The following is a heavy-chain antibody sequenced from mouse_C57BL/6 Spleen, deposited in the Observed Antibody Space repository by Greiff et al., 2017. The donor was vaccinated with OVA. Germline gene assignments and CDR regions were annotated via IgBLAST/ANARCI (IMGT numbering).Heavy chain of an antibody. Sequence: ESGPGLVKPSQSLSLTCSVTGYSITSGYYWNWIRQFPGNKLEWMGYISYDGSNNYNPSLKNRISITRDTSKNQFFLKLNSVTTEDTATYYCASYYDYDGYYFDYWGQGTTLTVSS. CDR1: GYSITSGYY. J-gene: IGHJ2*01. CDR2: ISYDGSN. CDR3: ASYYDYDGYYFDY. V-gene: IGHV3-6*01. D-gene: IGHD2-4*01.